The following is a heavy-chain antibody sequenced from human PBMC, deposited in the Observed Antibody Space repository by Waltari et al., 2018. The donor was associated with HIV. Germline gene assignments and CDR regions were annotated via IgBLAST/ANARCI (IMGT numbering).Heavy chain of an antibody. Sequence: QVQLQESGPGLVKPSVTLALSCIVSHESVTNNYHYWAWIRKYHGKGVEWIASVYYRGSPYYTPSLRSRFSMSLYTSRNQFSLNLTSVTVADTASYYCARSPFTNVASIRTLGWLDPWGQGKLVTVSS. CDR1: HESVTNNYHY. D-gene: IGHD3-16*01. J-gene: IGHJ5*02. CDR2: VYYRGSP. V-gene: IGHV4-39*01. CDR3: ARSPFTNVASIRTLGWLDP.